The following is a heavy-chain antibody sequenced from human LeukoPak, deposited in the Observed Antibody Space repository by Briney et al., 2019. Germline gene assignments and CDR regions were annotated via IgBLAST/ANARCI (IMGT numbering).Heavy chain of an antibody. V-gene: IGHV1-18*01. CDR3: AREPISSGTYYPRSDY. D-gene: IGHD3-10*01. J-gene: IGHJ4*02. Sequence: ASVKVSCKASGYIFANYGFAWERQAPAQGLDWKGWINTYNGNTKYSQKLQGRVTVTTDTSTSTAYMELRSLASDDTAVYYCAREPISSGTYYPRSDYWGQGTLVTVSS. CDR1: GYIFANYG. CDR2: INTYNGNT.